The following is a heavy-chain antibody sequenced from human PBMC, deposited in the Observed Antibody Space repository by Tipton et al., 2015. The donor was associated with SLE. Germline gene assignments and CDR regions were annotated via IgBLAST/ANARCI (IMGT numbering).Heavy chain of an antibody. V-gene: IGHV4-4*08. D-gene: IGHD6-6*01. CDR3: ARSIAAREFDY. Sequence: TLSLTCAVYGGSFSGYYWSWIRQPPGKGLEWIGYSYTSGSTNYNPSLKSRVTISVDTSKKQFSLKLSSVTAADTAVYYCARSIAAREFDYWGQGTLVTVSS. CDR2: SYTSGST. J-gene: IGHJ4*02. CDR1: GGSFSGYY.